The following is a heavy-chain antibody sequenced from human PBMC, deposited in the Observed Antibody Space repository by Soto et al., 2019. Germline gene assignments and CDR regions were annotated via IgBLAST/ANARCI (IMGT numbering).Heavy chain of an antibody. J-gene: IGHJ6*02. CDR1: GYTFTGYY. V-gene: IGHV1-2*02. CDR3: ARVTVGVVPAAMHYYYGMDV. CDR2: INPNSGGT. Sequence: QVQLVQSGAEVKKPGASVKVSCKASGYTFTGYYMHWVRQAPGQGLEWMGWINPNSGGTNYAQKFQGGVTMTRDTSISTAYMELSRLRSDDTAVYYCARVTVGVVPAAMHYYYGMDVWGQGTTVTVSS. D-gene: IGHD2-2*01.